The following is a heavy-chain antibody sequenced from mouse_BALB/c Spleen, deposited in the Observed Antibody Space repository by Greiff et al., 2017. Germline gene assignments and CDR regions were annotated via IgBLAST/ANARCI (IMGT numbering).Heavy chain of an antibody. J-gene: IGHJ4*01. V-gene: IGHV5-12-2*01. CDR2: ISNGGGST. CDR1: GFTFSSYT. Sequence: EVKLVESGGGLVQPGGSLKLSCAASGFTFSSYTMSWVRQTPEKRLEWVAYISNGGGSTYYPDTVKGRFTISRDNAKNTLYLQMSSLKSEDTAMFYWAKHYVNDYWGQGTSATVSS. CDR3: AKHYVNDY.